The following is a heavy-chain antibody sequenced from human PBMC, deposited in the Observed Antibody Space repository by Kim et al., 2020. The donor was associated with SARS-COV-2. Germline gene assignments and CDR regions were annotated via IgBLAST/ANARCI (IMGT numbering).Heavy chain of an antibody. Sequence: GGSLRLSCAASGFTFSSYGMHWVRQAPGKGLEWVAVISYDGSNKYYADSGKGRFTISRDNSKNTLYLQMNSLRAEDTAVYYCAKSQTPGEGDGMDVWGQGTTVTVSS. CDR1: GFTFSSYG. CDR3: AKSQTPGEGDGMDV. V-gene: IGHV3-30*18. D-gene: IGHD3-16*01. CDR2: ISYDGSNK. J-gene: IGHJ6*02.